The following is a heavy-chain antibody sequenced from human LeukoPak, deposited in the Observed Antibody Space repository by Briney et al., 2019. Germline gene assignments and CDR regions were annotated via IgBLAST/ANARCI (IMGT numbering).Heavy chain of an antibody. CDR1: GYTFTGYY. D-gene: IGHD6-13*01. Sequence: ASVKVSCKASGYTFTGYYMHWVRQAPGQGLEWMGWINPNSGGTNYAQKLQGRVTVTTDTSTSTAYMELRSLRSDDTAVYYCARDAPRSWYLGNFDYWGQGTLVTVSS. V-gene: IGHV1-2*02. CDR3: ARDAPRSWYLGNFDY. J-gene: IGHJ4*02. CDR2: INPNSGGT.